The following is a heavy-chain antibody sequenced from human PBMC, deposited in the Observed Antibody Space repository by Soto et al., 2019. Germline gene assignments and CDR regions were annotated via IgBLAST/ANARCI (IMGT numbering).Heavy chain of an antibody. CDR2: INHSGST. CDR3: ARDGNGWFDP. D-gene: IGHD2-15*01. V-gene: IGHV4-34*01. J-gene: IGHJ5*02. CDR1: GGSFSGYY. Sequence: QVQLQQWGAGLLKPSETLSLTCAVYGGSFSGYYWSWIRQPPGKGLEWIGEINHSGSTNYNPSLKSRVTISVDTSKNQFSLKLSSVTAADTAVYCCARDGNGWFDPWGQGTLVTVSS.